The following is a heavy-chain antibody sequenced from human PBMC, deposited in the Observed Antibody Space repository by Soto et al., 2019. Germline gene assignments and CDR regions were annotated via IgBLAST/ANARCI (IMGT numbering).Heavy chain of an antibody. CDR1: GGSISSSSYY. CDR3: GRSKAFYSHSFDY. Sequence: PSETLSLTCTVSGGSISSSSYYWGWIRQPPGKGLEWIGSIYYSGNTYYNPSLKSRVTISVDTAKNQFSLKLSSVTAADTAVYYCGRSKAFYSHSFDYWGQGTLVTVSS. J-gene: IGHJ4*02. CDR2: IYYSGNT. V-gene: IGHV4-39*07. D-gene: IGHD2-21*01.